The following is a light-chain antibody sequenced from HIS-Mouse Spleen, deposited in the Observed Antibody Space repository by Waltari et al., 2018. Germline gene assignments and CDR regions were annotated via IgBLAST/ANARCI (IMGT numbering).Light chain of an antibody. CDR1: QSVLYSSNNNND. CDR3: QQYYSTPPYT. Sequence: DIVMTQSPDSLAVSLGERATINCKSSQSVLYSSNNNNDLAWYQQKPGQPPKLLIYWASTRETGVPDRLSGSGSGTDFTLTISSLQAEDVAVYYCQQYYSTPPYTFGQGTKLEIK. CDR2: WAS. V-gene: IGKV4-1*01. J-gene: IGKJ2*01.